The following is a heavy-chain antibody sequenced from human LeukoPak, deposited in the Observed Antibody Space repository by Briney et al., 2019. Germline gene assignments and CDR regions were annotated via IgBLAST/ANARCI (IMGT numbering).Heavy chain of an antibody. D-gene: IGHD5-12*01. Sequence: GGSLRLSCAASGFTFSDYYMSWIRQAPGKGLEWVSYISSSGSTIYYADSVKGRFTISRDNAKNSLYLQMNSLRAEDTAVYYCARDRAHVDIVAYDAFDIWGQGTMVTVSS. V-gene: IGHV3-11*01. J-gene: IGHJ3*02. CDR3: ARDRAHVDIVAYDAFDI. CDR1: GFTFSDYY. CDR2: ISSSGSTI.